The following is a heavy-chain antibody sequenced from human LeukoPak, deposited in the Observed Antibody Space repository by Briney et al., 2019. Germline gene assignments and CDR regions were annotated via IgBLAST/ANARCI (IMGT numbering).Heavy chain of an antibody. Sequence: ASVKVSCKASGGTFSSYAISWVRQAPGQGLEWMGRIIPILGIANYAQKFQGRVTITADKSTSTAYMELSSLRSEDTAVYYCALDRIVVVVAARSRWFDPWGQGTLVTVSS. CDR3: ALDRIVVVVAARSRWFDP. CDR2: IIPILGIA. V-gene: IGHV1-69*04. CDR1: GGTFSSYA. D-gene: IGHD2-15*01. J-gene: IGHJ5*02.